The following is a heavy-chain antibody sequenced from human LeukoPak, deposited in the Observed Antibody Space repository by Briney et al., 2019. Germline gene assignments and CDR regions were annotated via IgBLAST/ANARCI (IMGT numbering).Heavy chain of an antibody. Sequence: SETQSLTCAVYGGSFSGYYWSWIRQPPGKGLEWIGEINHSGSTNYNPSLKSRVTISVDTSKNQFSLKLSSVTAADTAVCYCARGKIQLWLHYYYGMDVWGQGTTVTVSS. J-gene: IGHJ6*02. D-gene: IGHD5-18*01. V-gene: IGHV4-34*01. CDR2: INHSGST. CDR3: ARGKIQLWLHYYYGMDV. CDR1: GGSFSGYY.